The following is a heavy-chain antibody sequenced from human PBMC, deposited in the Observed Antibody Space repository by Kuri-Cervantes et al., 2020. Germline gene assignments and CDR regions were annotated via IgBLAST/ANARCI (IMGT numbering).Heavy chain of an antibody. V-gene: IGHV3-23*01. J-gene: IGHJ6*03. CDR2: ITGSGGTT. Sequence: GGSLRLSCAASGFTFSSYAMTWVRQAPGKGLEWISSITGSGGTTYNTDSLKGRFTISRDNSKETLYVQMNSLRVEDTAVYYCATERGDGYNFFYYYNMDVWGRGTTVTVSS. CDR1: GFTFSSYA. D-gene: IGHD5-24*01. CDR3: ATERGDGYNFFYYYNMDV.